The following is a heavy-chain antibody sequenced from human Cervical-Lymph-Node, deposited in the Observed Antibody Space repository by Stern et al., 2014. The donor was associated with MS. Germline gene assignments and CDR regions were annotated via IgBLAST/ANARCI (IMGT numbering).Heavy chain of an antibody. CDR2: IFPVFGTP. D-gene: IGHD6-13*01. CDR1: GGTFSKFP. Sequence: QVKLVQSGAEVTKPGSSVKVSCQASGGTFSKFPSSWVRQAPGKGLEWMGGIFPVFGTPTYAQEFRGRVTITADVSTSTVYMELSSLRSDDTAVYYCALSSETSDRWYSLGYDLWGQGTLVTVSS. J-gene: IGHJ5*02. V-gene: IGHV1-69*01. CDR3: ALSSETSDRWYSLGYDL.